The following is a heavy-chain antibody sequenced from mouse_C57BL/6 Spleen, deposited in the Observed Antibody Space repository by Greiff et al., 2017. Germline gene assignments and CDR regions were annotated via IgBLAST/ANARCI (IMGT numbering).Heavy chain of an antibody. CDR1: GFTFNTYA. Sequence: EVQLLESGGGLVQPKGSLKLSCAASGFTFNTYAMHWVRQAPGKGLEWVARIRSKSSNYATYYADSVKDRFTISRDDSQSMLYLQMNNLKTEDTAMYYCVREGDYYGSSYRYAMDYWGQGTSVTVSS. CDR2: IRSKSSNYAT. D-gene: IGHD1-1*01. CDR3: VREGDYYGSSYRYAMDY. V-gene: IGHV10-3*01. J-gene: IGHJ4*01.